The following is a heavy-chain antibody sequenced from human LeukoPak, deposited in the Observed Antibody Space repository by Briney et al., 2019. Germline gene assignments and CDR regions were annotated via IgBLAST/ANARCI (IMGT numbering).Heavy chain of an antibody. CDR3: ARDSYGSGLSWFDP. D-gene: IGHD3-10*01. Sequence: SETLSLTCTVSGGSISSGGYYWSWIRQHPGKGLEWIGYIYYSGSTYYNPSLKSRVTISVDTSKNQFSLKLSFVTAADTAVYYCARDSYGSGLSWFDPWGQGTLATVSS. CDR1: GGSISSGGYY. V-gene: IGHV4-31*03. J-gene: IGHJ5*02. CDR2: IYYSGST.